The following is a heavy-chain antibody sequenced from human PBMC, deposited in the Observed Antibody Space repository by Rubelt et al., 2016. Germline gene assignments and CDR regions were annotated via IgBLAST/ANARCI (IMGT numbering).Heavy chain of an antibody. Sequence: QVQLQESGPGLVKPSETLSLTCTVFGASMSDFRVSWIRQSAAKGLEWIGRAFSSGNTMYNPSLESRVTVSVDTSKKQFSLTLTSVTAADTAIYYCARDYFGTPGNWFNPWGQGVLVTVSS. J-gene: IGHJ5*02. V-gene: IGHV4-4*07. D-gene: IGHD1-7*01. CDR2: AFSSGNT. CDR1: GASMSDFR. CDR3: ARDYFGTPGNWFNP.